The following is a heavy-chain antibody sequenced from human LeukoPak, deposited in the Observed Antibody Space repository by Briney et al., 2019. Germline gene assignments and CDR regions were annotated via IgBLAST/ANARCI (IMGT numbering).Heavy chain of an antibody. CDR2: INHSGST. D-gene: IGHD3-22*01. V-gene: IGHV4-34*01. CDR3: ARRGYYYDSSGYPQRRAEYFQH. J-gene: IGHJ1*01. CDR1: GGPFSGYY. Sequence: SETLSLTCAVYGGPFSGYYWSWIRQPPGKGLEWIGEINHSGSTNYNPSLKSRVTISVDTSKNQFSLKLSSVTAADTAVYYCARRGYYYDSSGYPQRRAEYFQHWGQGTLVTVSS.